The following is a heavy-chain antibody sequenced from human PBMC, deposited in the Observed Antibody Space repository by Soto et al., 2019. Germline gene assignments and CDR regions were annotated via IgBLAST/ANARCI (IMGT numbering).Heavy chain of an antibody. D-gene: IGHD6-19*01. CDR3: ARGSSGWYSPTPFDY. CDR2: IYYSGST. Sequence: LSLTGTVSGGSVSSGSYYWSWIRQPPGKGLEWIGYIYYSGSTNYNPSLKSRVTISVDTSKNQFSLKLSSVTAADTAVYYCARGSSGWYSPTPFDYWGQGTLVPVSP. CDR1: GGSVSSGSYY. J-gene: IGHJ4*02. V-gene: IGHV4-61*01.